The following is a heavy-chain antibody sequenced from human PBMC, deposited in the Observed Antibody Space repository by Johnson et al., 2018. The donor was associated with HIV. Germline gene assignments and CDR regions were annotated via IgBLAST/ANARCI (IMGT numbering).Heavy chain of an antibody. V-gene: IGHV3-11*04. CDR2: ISSSGSTI. D-gene: IGHD6-6*01. CDR3: ARDVIKVIAARDDAFDI. J-gene: IGHJ3*02. Sequence: QEKLVESGGGLVKPGGSLRLSCAASGFTFSDYYMSWIRQAPGKGLEWVSYISSSGSTIYYADSVKGRFTISRDNAKNSLYLQMNILRAEDTAVYYCARDVIKVIAARDDAFDIWGQGTMVTVSS. CDR1: GFTFSDYY.